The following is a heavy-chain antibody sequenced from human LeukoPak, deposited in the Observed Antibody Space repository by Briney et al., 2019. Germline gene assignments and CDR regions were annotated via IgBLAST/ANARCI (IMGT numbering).Heavy chain of an antibody. V-gene: IGHV1-8*01. J-gene: IGHJ4*02. CDR1: GYTFTRYD. CDR3: ARVYDILTGYYDY. Sequence: ASVKVSCKTSGYTFTRYDINWVRQATGQRLEWMGWMNPNTGHTAYAPKFQGRVTMTRNTSISTAYMELSSLRSEDTAVYYCARVYDILTGYYDYWGQGTLVTVSS. D-gene: IGHD3-9*01. CDR2: MNPNTGHT.